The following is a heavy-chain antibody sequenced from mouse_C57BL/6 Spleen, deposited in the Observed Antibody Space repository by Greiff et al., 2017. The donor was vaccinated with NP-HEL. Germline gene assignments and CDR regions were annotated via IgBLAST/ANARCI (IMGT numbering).Heavy chain of an antibody. CDR2: IDPENGDT. J-gene: IGHJ2*01. Sequence: EVQVVESGAELVRPGASVKLSCTASGFNIKDDYMHWVKQRPEQGLEWIGWIDPENGDTEYASKFQGKATITADTSSNTAYLQLSSLTSEDTAVYYCTTPCNYYGSSYGYWGQGTTLTVSS. CDR3: TTPCNYYGSSYGY. V-gene: IGHV14-4*01. D-gene: IGHD1-1*01. CDR1: GFNIKDDY.